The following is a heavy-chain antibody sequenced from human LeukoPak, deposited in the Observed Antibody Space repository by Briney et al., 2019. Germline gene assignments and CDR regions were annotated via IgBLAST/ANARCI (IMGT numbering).Heavy chain of an antibody. CDR2: IDPSDSYT. V-gene: IGHV5-10-1*01. CDR1: GYSFTSYW. J-gene: IGHJ3*02. CDR3: ARPWYYYDSSGYAFDI. Sequence: GESLKISCKGSGYSFTSYWISWVRQMPGKGPEWMGRIDPSDSYTNYSPSFQGHVTISADKSISTAYLQWSSLKASDTAMYYCARPWYYYDSSGYAFDIWGQGTMVTVSS. D-gene: IGHD3-22*01.